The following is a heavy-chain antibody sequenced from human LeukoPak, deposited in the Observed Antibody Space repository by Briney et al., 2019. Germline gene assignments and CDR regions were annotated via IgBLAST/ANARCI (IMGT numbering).Heavy chain of an antibody. J-gene: IGHJ6*03. CDR2: ISYDGSNK. V-gene: IGHV3-30*18. CDR1: GFTFSSYG. CDR3: AKAPRVYYYYYMDV. Sequence: GGSLRLSCAASGFTFSSYGMHWVRQAPGKGLEWVAVISYDGSNKYYADSVKGRFTISRDNSKNTLYLQMNSLRAEDTAVYYCAKAPRVYYYYYMDVWGKGTTVTVSS.